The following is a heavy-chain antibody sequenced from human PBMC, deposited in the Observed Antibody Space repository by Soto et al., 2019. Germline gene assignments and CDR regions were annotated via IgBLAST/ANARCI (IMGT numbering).Heavy chain of an antibody. CDR3: AKGASWYGQLDY. CDR2: ISYEGTNK. D-gene: IGHD6-13*01. J-gene: IGHJ4*02. CDR1: GFTFISYG. Sequence: GGSLRLSCAASGFTFISYGLHWVRQAPGKGLEWVALISYEGTNKYYADSVKGRFTISRDNSKNTLYLQMNSLRSEDTAVYYCAKGASWYGQLDYWGQGTLVTVSS. V-gene: IGHV3-30*18.